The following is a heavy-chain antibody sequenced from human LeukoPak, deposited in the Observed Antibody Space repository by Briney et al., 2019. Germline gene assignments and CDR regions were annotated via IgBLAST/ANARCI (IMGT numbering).Heavy chain of an antibody. CDR1: GLNVSSNY. CDR3: ARERSEYSSSVLGH. Sequence: GGSLRLSCAASGLNVSSNYMSWVRQAPGKGLQWVSVIQNGGRTYYADSVKGRFTISSDSSTNTLYLQMNSLRVDDTAVYYCARERSEYSSSVLGHSGQGTLVTVSS. CDR2: IQNGGRT. D-gene: IGHD6-13*01. J-gene: IGHJ4*02. V-gene: IGHV3-53*01.